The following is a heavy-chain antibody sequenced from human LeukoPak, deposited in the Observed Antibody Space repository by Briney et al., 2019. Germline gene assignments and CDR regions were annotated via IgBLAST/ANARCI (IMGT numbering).Heavy chain of an antibody. Sequence: PGGSLRLSCAASGFTFSDYYMSWIRQAPGKGLEWVSYISSSGSYTNYADSVKGRFTISRDNAKNSLYLQMNSLRAEDTAVYYCARLDSGRDYFDYWGQGTLVTVSS. J-gene: IGHJ4*02. CDR1: GFTFSDYY. CDR3: ARLDSGRDYFDY. D-gene: IGHD6-25*01. V-gene: IGHV3-11*06. CDR2: ISSSGSYT.